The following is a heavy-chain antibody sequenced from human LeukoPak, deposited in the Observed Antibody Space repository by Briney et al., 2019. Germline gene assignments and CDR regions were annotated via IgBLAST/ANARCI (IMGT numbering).Heavy chain of an antibody. Sequence: GGSLRLSCAASGFTFDYYTMHWVRQAPGKGLEWASLISWDGGSTKYADSVKGRFTISRDNSKNSLYLQMNSLRTEDTALYYCAKGTGKSTLNWFDPWGRGTLVTVSS. J-gene: IGHJ5*02. D-gene: IGHD1-14*01. CDR3: AKGTGKSTLNWFDP. CDR1: GFTFDYYT. V-gene: IGHV3-43*01. CDR2: ISWDGGST.